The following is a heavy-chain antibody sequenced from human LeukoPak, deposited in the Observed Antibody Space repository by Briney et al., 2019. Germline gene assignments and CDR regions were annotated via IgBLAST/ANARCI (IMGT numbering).Heavy chain of an antibody. Sequence: GGSLRLSCAASGFTFSSYAMSWVRQAPGKGLEWVSAISGSGGSTYYADSVKGRFTISRDNSKNTLYLQMNSLRAEDTAVYYCAKDRGGRWEGGQLWLFGAFDIWGQGTTATVSS. D-gene: IGHD5-18*01. V-gene: IGHV3-23*01. CDR3: AKDRGGRWEGGQLWLFGAFDI. J-gene: IGHJ3*02. CDR2: ISGSGGST. CDR1: GFTFSSYA.